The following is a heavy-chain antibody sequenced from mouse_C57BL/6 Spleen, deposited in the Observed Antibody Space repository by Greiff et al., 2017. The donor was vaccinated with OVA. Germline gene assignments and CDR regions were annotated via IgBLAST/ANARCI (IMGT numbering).Heavy chain of an antibody. D-gene: IGHD1-1*01. CDR2: ISDGGSYT. V-gene: IGHV5-4*01. CDR1: GFTFSSYA. Sequence: EVKLMESGGGLVKPGGSLKLSCAASGFTFSSYAMSWVRQTPEKRLEWVATISDGGSYTYYPDNVKGRFTISRDNAKNNLYLQMSHLKSEDTAMYYCARECSTTVGGGYCDYWGQGTTLTVSS. J-gene: IGHJ2*01. CDR3: ARECSTTVGGGYCDY.